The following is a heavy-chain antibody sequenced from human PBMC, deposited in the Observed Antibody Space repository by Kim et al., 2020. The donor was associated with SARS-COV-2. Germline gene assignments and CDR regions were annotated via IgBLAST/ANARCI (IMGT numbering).Heavy chain of an antibody. CDR2: ISYDGSNK. CDR1: GFTFSSYG. D-gene: IGHD6-13*01. J-gene: IGHJ6*02. CDR3: AKGGGYSSSWYWDFPPRYYYYGMDV. V-gene: IGHV3-30*18. Sequence: GGSLRLSCAASGFTFSSYGMHWVRQAPGKGREWVAVISYDGSNKYYADSVKGRFTISRDNSKNTLYRQMNSLRAEDTAVYYCAKGGGYSSSWYWDFPPRYYYYGMDVWGQGTTVTVSS.